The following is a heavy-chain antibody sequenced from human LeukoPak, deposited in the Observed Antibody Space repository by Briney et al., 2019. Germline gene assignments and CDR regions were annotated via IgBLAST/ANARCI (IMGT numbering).Heavy chain of an antibody. Sequence: GGSLRLSCAASGFTFSSYAMQWVRQAPGKGLEYVSAISSNGGSTYYANSVKGRFTISRDNSKNTLYLQMNSLRAEDTGVYYCARDLNWETYWGQGTLVSVSS. J-gene: IGHJ4*02. CDR2: ISSNGGST. D-gene: IGHD7-27*01. CDR3: ARDLNWETY. CDR1: GFTFSSYA. V-gene: IGHV3-64*01.